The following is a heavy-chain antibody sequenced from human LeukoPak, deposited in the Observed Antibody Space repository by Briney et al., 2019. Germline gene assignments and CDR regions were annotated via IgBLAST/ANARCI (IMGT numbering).Heavy chain of an antibody. J-gene: IGHJ5*01. CDR1: GDSISNHY. CDR3: GRHFRGPSGNYYTDS. CDR2: MSSNGSN. V-gene: IGHV4-59*08. D-gene: IGHD3-10*01. Sequence: SETLTLTCTVSGDSISNHYWNWIRRPQGKGLEWIGYMSSNGSNDYNPSLNSRVTLSVDTSRSLFSLTLTSVTAADTAVYYCGRHFRGPSGNYYTDSWGQGTLVTVSS.